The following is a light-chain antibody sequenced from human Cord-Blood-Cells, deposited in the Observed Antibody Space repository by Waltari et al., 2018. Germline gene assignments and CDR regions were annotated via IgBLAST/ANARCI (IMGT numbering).Light chain of an antibody. Sequence: NFMLTQPHSVSESPGKTVTISCPRSSGSIASNSVPWYQQRPGSSPTTVIYEDNQRPSGVPDRFSGSIDSSSNSAYLTISGLKTEDEADYYCQSYDSSNQVFGGGTKLTVL. V-gene: IGLV6-57*01. CDR1: SGSIASNS. CDR2: EDN. CDR3: QSYDSSNQV. J-gene: IGLJ3*02.